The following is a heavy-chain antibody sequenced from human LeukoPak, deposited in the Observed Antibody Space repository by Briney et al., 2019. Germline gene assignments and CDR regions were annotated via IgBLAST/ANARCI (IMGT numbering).Heavy chain of an antibody. Sequence: ASVKVSCKASGYTFTSYGISWVRQAPGQGLEWMGWISAYNGNTNYAQKLQGRVTMTTDTSTSTAYMELSRLRSDDTAVYYCAREPYYYDSSGYSEGDYWGQGTLVTVSS. CDR3: AREPYYYDSSGYSEGDY. CDR1: GYTFTSYG. CDR2: ISAYNGNT. D-gene: IGHD3-22*01. J-gene: IGHJ4*02. V-gene: IGHV1-18*01.